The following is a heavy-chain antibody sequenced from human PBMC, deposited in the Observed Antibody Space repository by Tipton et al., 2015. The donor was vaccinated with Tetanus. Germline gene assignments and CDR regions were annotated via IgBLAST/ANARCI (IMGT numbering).Heavy chain of an antibody. CDR2: ITCSGGTT. CDR3: AQREESLSQKLC. J-gene: IGHJ4*02. CDR1: GFTFNNYS. D-gene: IGHD1-1*01. V-gene: IGHV3-23*01. Sequence: SLRLSCAASGFTFNNYSMSWVRQAPGKGLEWIASITCSGGTTFYPESLRGRFTISRDNSNNTVFLHMSSLRVEDTAVYYCAQREESLSQKLCWGQGSLVAVS.